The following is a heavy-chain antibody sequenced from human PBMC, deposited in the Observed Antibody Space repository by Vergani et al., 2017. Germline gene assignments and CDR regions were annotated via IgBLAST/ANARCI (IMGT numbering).Heavy chain of an antibody. Sequence: EVQLLESGGGLVQPGGSLRLSCAASGFTFSSYAMSWVRQAPGKGLEWVSAISGSGGSTYYADSVKGRFTISRDNSKNTLYLQRNSLRAEDTAVYYCAKDIKIVVVPAAASGYWGQGTLVTVSS. D-gene: IGHD2-2*01. CDR3: AKDIKIVVVPAAASGY. J-gene: IGHJ4*02. CDR1: GFTFSSYA. V-gene: IGHV3-23*01. CDR2: ISGSGGST.